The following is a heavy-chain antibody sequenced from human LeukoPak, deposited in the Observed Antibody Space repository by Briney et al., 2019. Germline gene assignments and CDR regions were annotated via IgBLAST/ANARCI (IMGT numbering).Heavy chain of an antibody. CDR1: GFPFAPFW. CDR2: MNRDGSEV. Sequence: GGSLRLSCAASGFPFAPFWMTWVRQAPGKGPEFVATMNRDGSEVAYGNSVRGRFTISRDNAKNSLYLQMYSPRAEDTAVYYCARGIDEWLYLNYWGQGALVTVSS. J-gene: IGHJ4*02. D-gene: IGHD3-3*01. V-gene: IGHV3-7*04. CDR3: ARGIDEWLYLNY.